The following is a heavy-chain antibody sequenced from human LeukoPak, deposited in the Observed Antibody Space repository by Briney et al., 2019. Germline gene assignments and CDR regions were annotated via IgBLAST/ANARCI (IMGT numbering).Heavy chain of an antibody. CDR3: ARDGDYIFDY. Sequence: GGSLRLSCAASGFTFSNAWMSWVRQAPGKGLEWVGRIKSKTDGGTTDYAAPVKGRFTISRDNSKNTLYLQMNSLRAEDTAVYYCARDGDYIFDYWGQGTLVTVSS. D-gene: IGHD4-17*01. CDR2: IKSKTDGGTT. J-gene: IGHJ4*02. V-gene: IGHV3-15*01. CDR1: GFTFSNAW.